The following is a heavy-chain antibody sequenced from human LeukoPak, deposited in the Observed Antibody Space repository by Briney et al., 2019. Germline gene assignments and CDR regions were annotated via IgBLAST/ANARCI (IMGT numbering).Heavy chain of an antibody. J-gene: IGHJ4*02. CDR1: GFTFSAYS. D-gene: IGHD2-21*02. CDR2: ISVSGGGT. CDR3: VKDWRDESNCGGDCLQY. V-gene: IGHV3-23*01. Sequence: GGSLRLSCVASGFTFSAYSMTWVRQAPGKGLDWVSSISVSGGGTYYADSVRGRFTISRDNTKNTLYLHMTSLRAEDTAVYYCVKDWRDESNCGGDCLQYWGQGTLVTVSS.